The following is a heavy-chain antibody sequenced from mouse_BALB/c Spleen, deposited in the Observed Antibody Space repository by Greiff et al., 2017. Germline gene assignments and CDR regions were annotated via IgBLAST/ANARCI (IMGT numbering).Heavy chain of an antibody. D-gene: IGHD1-1*01. CDR3: ARDQGYYGSSYAMDY. CDR2: IWAGGST. J-gene: IGHJ4*01. Sequence: VQLVESGPGLVAPSQSLSITCTVSGFSLTSYGVHWVRQPPGKGLEWLGVIWAGGSTNYNSALMSRLSISKDNSKSQVFLKMNSLQTDDTAMYYCARDQGYYGSSYAMDYWGQGTSVTVSS. V-gene: IGHV2-9*02. CDR1: GFSLTSYG.